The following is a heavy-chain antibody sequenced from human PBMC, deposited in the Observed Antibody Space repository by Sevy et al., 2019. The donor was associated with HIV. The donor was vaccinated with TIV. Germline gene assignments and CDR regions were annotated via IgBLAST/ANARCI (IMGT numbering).Heavy chain of an antibody. V-gene: IGHV3-11*06. CDR3: ARQYSGYDLKTYYGMDV. J-gene: IGHJ6*02. CDR1: GFTFSDYY. D-gene: IGHD5-12*01. CDR2: ISSSSSYT. Sequence: GGSLRLSCAASGFTFSDYYMSWIRQAPGKGLEWVSYISSSSSYTNYADSVKGRFTISRDNAKNSLYLQMNSLRAEDTAVYYCARQYSGYDLKTYYGMDVWGQGTTVTVSS.